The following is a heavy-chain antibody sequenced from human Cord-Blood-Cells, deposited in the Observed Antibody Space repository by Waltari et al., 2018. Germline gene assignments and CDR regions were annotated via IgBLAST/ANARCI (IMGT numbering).Heavy chain of an antibody. CDR1: GGSISSSNW. V-gene: IGHV4-4*02. D-gene: IGHD1-26*01. CDR3: ARDLSLWWGLRGWFDP. CDR2: IYHRGST. Sequence: QVQLQESGPGLVKPSGTLSLTCAVSGGSISSSNWWSWVRQPPGKGLEWSGEIYHRGSTTYIPSLKSRVTISVDKSENQFARKLSSVTAADTAVYYCARDLSLWWGLRGWFDPWCQGTLVTVSS. J-gene: IGHJ5*02.